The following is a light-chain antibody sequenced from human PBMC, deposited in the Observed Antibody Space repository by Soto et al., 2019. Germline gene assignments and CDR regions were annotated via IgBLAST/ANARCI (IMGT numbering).Light chain of an antibody. CDR3: SSYTSASTLLYL. J-gene: IGLJ1*01. CDR2: GVT. CDR1: RSDVGGYNY. V-gene: IGLV2-14*01. Sequence: QSALTQPASVSGSPGQSVTIPCTGTRSDVGGYNYVSWYQQHPGIAPKLLIYGVTNRPSGVSTRFSGSKSGNTASLTISGLQAEDEADYHCSSYTSASTLLYLFGTGTKLTVL.